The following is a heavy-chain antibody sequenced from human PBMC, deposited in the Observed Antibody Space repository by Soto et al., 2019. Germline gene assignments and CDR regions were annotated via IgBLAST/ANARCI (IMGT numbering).Heavy chain of an antibody. CDR3: AREPRYCSGGSCYSQGMDV. J-gene: IGHJ6*02. CDR1: GFTFSSYA. V-gene: IGHV3-30-3*01. Sequence: QVQLVESGGGVVQPGRSLRLSCAASGFTFSSYAMHWVRQAPGKGLEWVAVISYDGSNKYYADSVKGRFTISRDNSXNXLXXQMNSLRAEDTAVYYCAREPRYCSGGSCYSQGMDVWGQGTTVTVSS. CDR2: ISYDGSNK. D-gene: IGHD2-15*01.